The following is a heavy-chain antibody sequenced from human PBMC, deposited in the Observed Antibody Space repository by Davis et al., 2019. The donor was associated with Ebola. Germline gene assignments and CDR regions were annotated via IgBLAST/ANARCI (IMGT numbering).Heavy chain of an antibody. V-gene: IGHV4-30-4*01. D-gene: IGHD3-22*01. CDR1: GGSISSGDYY. CDR3: ARHEDYYDSSGYFHYFDY. J-gene: IGHJ4*02. CDR2: IYYSGST. Sequence: MPSETLSLTCTVSGGSISSGDYYWSWIRQPPGKGLEWIGYIYYSGSTYYNPSLKSRVTISVDTSKNQFSLKLSSVTAADTAVYYCARHEDYYDSSGYFHYFDYWGQGTLVTVSS.